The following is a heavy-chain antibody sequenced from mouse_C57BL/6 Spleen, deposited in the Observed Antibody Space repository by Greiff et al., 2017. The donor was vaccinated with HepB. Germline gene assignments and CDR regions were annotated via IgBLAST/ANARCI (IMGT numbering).Heavy chain of an antibody. J-gene: IGHJ3*01. V-gene: IGHV1-7*01. CDR1: GYTFTSYW. CDR3: AISEFAY. CDR2: INPSSGYT. Sequence: QVHVKQSGAELAKPGASVKLSCKASGYTFTSYWMHWVKQRPGQGLEWIGYINPSSGYTKYNQKFKDKATLTAVKSSSTAYMQLSSLTYEDSAVYYCAISEFAYWGQGTLVTVSA.